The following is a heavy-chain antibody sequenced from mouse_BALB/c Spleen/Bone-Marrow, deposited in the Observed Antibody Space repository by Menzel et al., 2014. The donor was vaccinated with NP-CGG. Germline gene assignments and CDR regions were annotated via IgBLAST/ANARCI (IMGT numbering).Heavy chain of an antibody. V-gene: IGHV14-3*02. J-gene: IGHJ4*01. CDR3: GREGYGSNYAMDY. CDR1: GFNIKDTY. D-gene: IGHD1-1*01. CDR2: IDPANGNT. Sequence: EVQLQQSGAELVKPGASVKLSCTASGFNIKDTYMHWVKQRPEQGLEWIGGIDPANGNTKYDPKFQGKATITADTSSNTANLQLSNLTSEDTAVYYCGREGYGSNYAMDYWGQGTSVTVSS.